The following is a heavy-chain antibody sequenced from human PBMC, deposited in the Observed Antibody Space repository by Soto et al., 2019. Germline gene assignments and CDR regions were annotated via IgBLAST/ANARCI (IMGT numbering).Heavy chain of an antibody. CDR2: IYWDDDK. CDR1: GFSLSTSGVG. V-gene: IGHV2-5*02. Sequence: QITLKESGPTLVKPTQTLTLTCTFSGFSLSTSGVGVGWIRQPPGKALEWLALIYWDDDKRYSPSLTSRRTIHKDTSKPRVVLTMPNMHPGDTATYSCARRGSYYDSSGYDCWGQGTLPTVCS. D-gene: IGHD3-22*01. J-gene: IGHJ4*01. CDR3: ARRGSYYDSSGYDC.